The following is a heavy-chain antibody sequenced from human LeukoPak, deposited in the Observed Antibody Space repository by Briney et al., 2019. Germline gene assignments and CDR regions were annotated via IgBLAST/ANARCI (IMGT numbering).Heavy chain of an antibody. Sequence: PGGSLRLSCAVSGFTFSSYWMSWVRQAPGKGLKWVASIKEEGSEKHYVDSVKGRFTISRDNAKNSLYLQMNSLRAEDTAVYYCARGHYQLSWGQGILVTVSS. D-gene: IGHD2-2*01. J-gene: IGHJ5*02. V-gene: IGHV3-7*01. CDR2: IKEEGSEK. CDR3: ARGHYQLS. CDR1: GFTFSSYW.